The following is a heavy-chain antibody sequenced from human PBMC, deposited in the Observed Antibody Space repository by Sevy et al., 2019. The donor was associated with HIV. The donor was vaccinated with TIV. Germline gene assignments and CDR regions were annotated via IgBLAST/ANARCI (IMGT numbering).Heavy chain of an antibody. D-gene: IGHD3-16*02. Sequence: GGSLRLSCAASGFTFSGYCMSWVRQAPGKGLEWVANIKQDGNEKYYVDSVKGRFTISRDNANNSLYLQMNSLRVEDTAVYYCARVPYRNQYSIDYWGQGTLVTVSS. CDR1: GFTFSGYC. CDR3: ARVPYRNQYSIDY. CDR2: IKQDGNEK. V-gene: IGHV3-7*01. J-gene: IGHJ4*02.